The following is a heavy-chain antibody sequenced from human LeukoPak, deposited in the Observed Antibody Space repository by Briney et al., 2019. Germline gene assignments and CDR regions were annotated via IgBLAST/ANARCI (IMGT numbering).Heavy chain of an antibody. D-gene: IGHD6-13*01. V-gene: IGHV3-23*01. J-gene: IGHJ6*02. Sequence: GGSLRLSCAASGFTFSSYAMSWVRQAPGKGLEWVSAISGSGGSTYYADSVKGRFTISRDNSKNTLYLQMNSLRAEDTAVYYCARDRGIAAAGGTYYYYGMDVWGQGTTVTVSS. CDR2: ISGSGGST. CDR3: ARDRGIAAAGGTYYYYGMDV. CDR1: GFTFSSYA.